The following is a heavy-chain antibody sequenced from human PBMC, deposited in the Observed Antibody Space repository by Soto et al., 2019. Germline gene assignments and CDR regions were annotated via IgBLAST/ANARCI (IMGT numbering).Heavy chain of an antibody. D-gene: IGHD6-13*01. CDR3: ARDLSSYSSSWYPFDY. CDR1: GYPFTSYG. J-gene: IGHJ4*02. Sequence: ASRKVSCKASGYPFTSYGISWVRQAPGQGLEWMGWISAYNGNTNYAKKLQGRVTMTTDTSTSTAYMELRSLRSDDTAVYYCARDLSSYSSSWYPFDYWGQGTLVPVSP. V-gene: IGHV1-18*01. CDR2: ISAYNGNT.